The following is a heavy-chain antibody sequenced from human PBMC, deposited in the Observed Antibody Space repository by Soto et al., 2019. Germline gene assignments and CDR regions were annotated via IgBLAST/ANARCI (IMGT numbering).Heavy chain of an antibody. CDR2: IYYSGST. CDR3: ARAPRYGSGSYYSMVGPPSYFDY. CDR1: GGSISSYY. Sequence: SETLSLTCTVSGGSISSYYWSWIRQPPGKGLEWIGYIYYSGSTNYNPSLKSRVTISVDTSKNQFSLKLSSVTAADTVVYYCARAPRYGSGSYYSMVGPPSYFDYWGQGTLVTVSS. J-gene: IGHJ4*02. V-gene: IGHV4-59*01. D-gene: IGHD3-10*01.